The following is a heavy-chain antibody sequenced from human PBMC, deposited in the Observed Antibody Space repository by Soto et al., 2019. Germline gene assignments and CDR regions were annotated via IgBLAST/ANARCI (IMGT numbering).Heavy chain of an antibody. CDR2: IDNSGNP. CDR3: ACAWVDGFRGAGGFFDY. CDR1: GGSISSGSYY. D-gene: IGHD3-16*01. V-gene: IGHV4-31*03. Sequence: TLSLTCTVSGGSISSGSYYWIWIRQHPGRGLEWIGYIDNSGNPYYNPSLQSRLTISAKPSKNHFSLTENPAKAADTALYFCACAWVDGFRGAGGFFDYWGQGALVTVSS. J-gene: IGHJ4*02.